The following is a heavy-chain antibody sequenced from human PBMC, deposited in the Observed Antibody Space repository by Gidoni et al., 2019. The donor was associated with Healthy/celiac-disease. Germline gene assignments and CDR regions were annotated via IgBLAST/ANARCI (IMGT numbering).Heavy chain of an antibody. V-gene: IGHV4-61*02. CDR2: IYTSGST. Sequence: QVQLQESGPGLVKPSQALSLTCTVSVGSITSGSYYWSWIRQPAGKGLEWIGRIYTSGSTNYNPSLKSRVTMSVDTSKNQFSLKLSSVTAADTAVYYCARANCSGGSCYLYYFDYWGQGTLVTVSS. CDR1: VGSITSGSYY. CDR3: ARANCSGGSCYLYYFDY. D-gene: IGHD2-15*01. J-gene: IGHJ4*02.